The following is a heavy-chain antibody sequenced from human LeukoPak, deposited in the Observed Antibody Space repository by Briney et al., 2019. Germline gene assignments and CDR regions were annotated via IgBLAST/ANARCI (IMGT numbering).Heavy chain of an antibody. CDR3: ARDYYDSQPHQDSDDFDI. D-gene: IGHD3-22*01. CDR1: GYTFTSYG. CDR2: ISAYNGNT. V-gene: IGHV1-18*01. J-gene: IGHJ3*02. Sequence: GASVKVSCKASGYTFTSYGISWVRQAPGQGLEWMGWISAYNGNTNYGQKLQGRVTMTTDTSTSTAYMELRSLRSDDTAVYYCARDYYDSQPHQDSDDFDIWGQGTMVTVSS.